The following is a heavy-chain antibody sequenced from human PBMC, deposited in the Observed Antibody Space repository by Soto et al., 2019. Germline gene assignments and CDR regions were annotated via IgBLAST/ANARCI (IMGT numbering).Heavy chain of an antibody. V-gene: IGHV4-39*01. CDR3: ARNWNLEPVPAAYFDS. CDR1: NFCVLTRMYY. D-gene: IGHD2-2*01. J-gene: IGHJ4*02. CDR2: VYYTGTT. Sequence: PXGSLALTCTVRNFCVLTRMYYWAWIRQPPGKGLEWVGTVYYTGTTYYNPSLQSRVTISIDTSKNQFSLNLNSVTAADTAVYYCARNWNLEPVPAAYFDSWGQRTLVTVSS.